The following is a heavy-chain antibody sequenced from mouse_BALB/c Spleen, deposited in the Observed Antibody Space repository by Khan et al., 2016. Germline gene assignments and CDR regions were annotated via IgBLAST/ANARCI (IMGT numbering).Heavy chain of an antibody. CDR1: GYTFTNYG. D-gene: IGHD2-14*01. J-gene: IGHJ2*01. CDR3: AYRYYFDY. V-gene: IGHV9-3*02. Sequence: QIQLVQSGPELKKPGETVKISCKASGYTFTNYGLNWVKQAPGKGLKWMGWINTNTGEPTSAEEFKGRFAFSLDTSASTAYLQINNLKNEDTATYCCAYRYYFDYWGQGTTLTVSS. CDR2: INTNTGEP.